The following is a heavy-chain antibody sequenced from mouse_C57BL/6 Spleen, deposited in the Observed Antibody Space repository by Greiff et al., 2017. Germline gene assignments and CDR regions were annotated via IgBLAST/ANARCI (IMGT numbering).Heavy chain of an antibody. D-gene: IGHD2-1*01. V-gene: IGHV1-64*01. Sequence: QVQLQQSGAELVKPGASVKLSCKASGYTFTSYWMHWVKQRPGQGLEWIGMIHPNSGSTNYNEKFKSKATLTVDKSSSTAYMQLSSLTSEDSAVYYCVYGNYGLYAMDYWGQGTSVTVSS. CDR3: VYGNYGLYAMDY. J-gene: IGHJ4*01. CDR1: GYTFTSYW. CDR2: IHPNSGST.